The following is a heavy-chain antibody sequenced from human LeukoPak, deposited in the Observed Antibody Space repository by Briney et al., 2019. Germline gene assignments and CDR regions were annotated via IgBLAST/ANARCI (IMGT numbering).Heavy chain of an antibody. Sequence: SETLSLTCTVSGGSISSYYWSWIRQPAGKGLEWIGRIYTSGSTNYNPSLKSRVTMSVDTSKNQFSLKLSSVTAADTAVYYCARDPGYYGSGSYSLTFSSWGQGTLVTVSS. J-gene: IGHJ5*02. V-gene: IGHV4-4*07. CDR2: IYTSGST. D-gene: IGHD3-10*01. CDR3: ARDPGYYGSGSYSLTFSS. CDR1: GGSISSYY.